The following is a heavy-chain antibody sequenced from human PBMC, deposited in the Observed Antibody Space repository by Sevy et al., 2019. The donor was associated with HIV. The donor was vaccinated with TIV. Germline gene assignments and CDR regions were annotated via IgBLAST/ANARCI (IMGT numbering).Heavy chain of an antibody. CDR1: GFSFSDYY. D-gene: IGHD7-27*01. Sequence: GGSLRLSCAASGFSFSDYYVSWIRQAPGKVLEWVSYISGISTYTNYADSVKGRFTITRDNAKNSMYVQLNSLRAEDTAVYYCARRAGNWDYFDYWGQGTLVTVSS. V-gene: IGHV3-11*06. CDR3: ARRAGNWDYFDY. CDR2: ISGISTYT. J-gene: IGHJ4*02.